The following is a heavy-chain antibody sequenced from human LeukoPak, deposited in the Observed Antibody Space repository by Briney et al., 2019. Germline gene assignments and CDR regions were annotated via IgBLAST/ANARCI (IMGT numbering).Heavy chain of an antibody. CDR3: ARGGTTVTPGLLWFDP. CDR1: GGSFSGYY. CDR2: IYYSGST. D-gene: IGHD4-17*01. J-gene: IGHJ5*02. Sequence: SETLSLTCAVYGGSFSGYYWSWIRQPPGKGLEWIGYIYYSGSTKYNPSLKSRVTISVDTSKNQFSLKLSSVTAADTAVYYCARGGTTVTPGLLWFDPWGQGTLVTVSS. V-gene: IGHV4-59*01.